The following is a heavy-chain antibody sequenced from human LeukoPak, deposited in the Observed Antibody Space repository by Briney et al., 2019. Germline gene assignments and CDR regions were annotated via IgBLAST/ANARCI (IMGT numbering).Heavy chain of an antibody. D-gene: IGHD3-22*01. CDR2: IYWDADK. Sequence: SGSTLVNPTQPLTLTCTFSGFSLSTSGVGVGWIRQPPGKALEWLALIYWDADKRYSPSLKSRLTITKDTSKNQVVLTMTNMDPVDTATYYCAHTRRADYDSSGYHSDWGQGTLVTVSS. J-gene: IGHJ4*02. CDR1: GFSLSTSGVG. CDR3: AHTRRADYDSSGYHSD. V-gene: IGHV2-5*02.